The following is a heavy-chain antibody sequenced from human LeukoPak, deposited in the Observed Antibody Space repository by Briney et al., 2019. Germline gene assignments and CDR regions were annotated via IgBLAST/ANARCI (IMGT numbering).Heavy chain of an antibody. CDR1: GGSFSGYY. V-gene: IGHV4-59*12. J-gene: IGHJ6*03. D-gene: IGHD2-21*02. CDR2: IYYSGST. CDR3: ARDCGGDCYSYYYYMDV. Sequence: PSETLSLTCAVYGGSFSGYYWSWIRQPPGKGLEWIGYIYYSGSTNYNPSLKSRVTISVDTSKNQFSLKLTSVTAADTAVYYCARDCGGDCYSYYYYMDVWGKGTTVTVSS.